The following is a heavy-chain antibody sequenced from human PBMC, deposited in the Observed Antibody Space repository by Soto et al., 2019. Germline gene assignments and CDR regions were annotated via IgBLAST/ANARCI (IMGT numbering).Heavy chain of an antibody. CDR1: GYTFTSYY. CDR3: ARGSITISPPNNWFDP. Sequence: GASVKVSCKASGYTFTSYYMHWVRQAPGQGLEWMGIINPSGGSTSYAQKFQGRVTMTRDTSTSTVYMELSSLRSEDTAVYYCARGSITISPPNNWFDPWGQRTLVTVST. J-gene: IGHJ5*02. CDR2: INPSGGST. D-gene: IGHD3-10*01. V-gene: IGHV1-46*01.